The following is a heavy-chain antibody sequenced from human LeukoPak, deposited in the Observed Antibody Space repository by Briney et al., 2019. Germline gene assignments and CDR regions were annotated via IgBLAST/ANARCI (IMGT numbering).Heavy chain of an antibody. CDR1: GGSISSYY. J-gene: IGHJ5*02. Sequence: SETLSLTCTVSGGSISSYYWSWIRQPPGKGLEWIGYIYYSGSTNYNPSLKSRVTISVDTSKNQFSLKLGSVTAADTAVYYCARTYYDILTGLSWFDPWGQGTLVTVSS. CDR3: ARTYYDILTGLSWFDP. V-gene: IGHV4-59*01. CDR2: IYYSGST. D-gene: IGHD3-9*01.